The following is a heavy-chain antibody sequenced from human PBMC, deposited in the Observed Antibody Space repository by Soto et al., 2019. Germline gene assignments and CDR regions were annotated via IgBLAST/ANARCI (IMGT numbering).Heavy chain of an antibody. CDR3: ARDLVAVIGVVYSCSSGGYFFDF. CDR2: ISNSGSTL. Sequence: QVQLVESGGGLVKPGGSLRLSCAASGFTFSDYYMSWIRQAPGKGLEWVSYISNSGSTLYYADSMKGRFTISRDNAKNSLYLQMNSLRSEDTAVYYCARDLVAVIGVVYSCSSGGYFFDFWGQGTLVTVSS. D-gene: IGHD6-6*01. V-gene: IGHV3-11*01. J-gene: IGHJ4*02. CDR1: GFTFSDYY.